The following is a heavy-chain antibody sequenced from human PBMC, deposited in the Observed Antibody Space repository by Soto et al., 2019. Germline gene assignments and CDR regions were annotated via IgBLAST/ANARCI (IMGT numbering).Heavy chain of an antibody. CDR1: GGSFSGYY. V-gene: IGHV4-34*01. D-gene: IGHD2-2*02. CDR2: INHSGST. CDR3: ARAGRIVVVPAAISPEKNYYYYYMDV. Sequence: QVQLQQWGAGLLKPSETLSLTCAVYGGSFSGYYWSWIRQPPGKGLEWIGEINHSGSTNYNPSLKSRVTISVDTSKNQFSLKLSSVTAADTAVYYCARAGRIVVVPAAISPEKNYYYYYMDVWGKGTTVTVSS. J-gene: IGHJ6*03.